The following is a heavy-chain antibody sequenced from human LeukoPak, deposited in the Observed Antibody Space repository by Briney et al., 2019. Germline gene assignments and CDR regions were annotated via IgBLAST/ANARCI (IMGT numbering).Heavy chain of an antibody. CDR3: ASSDILTGDDAFDI. V-gene: IGHV4-59*01. J-gene: IGHJ3*02. D-gene: IGHD3-9*01. Sequence: SETLSLTCAVYGGSFSGYYWSWIRQPPGKGLEWIGYIYYSGSTNYNPSLKSRVTISVDTSKNQFSLKLSSVTAADTAVYYCASSDILTGDDAFDIWGQGTMVTVSS. CDR1: GGSFSGYY. CDR2: IYYSGST.